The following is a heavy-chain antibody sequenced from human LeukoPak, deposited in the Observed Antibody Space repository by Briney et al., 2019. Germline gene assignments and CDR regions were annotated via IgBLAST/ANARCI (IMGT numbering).Heavy chain of an antibody. J-gene: IGHJ5*02. CDR3: ARDSLGTSSGWFDP. D-gene: IGHD6-19*01. CDR1: VFTFSSYA. CDR2: ISYDGSNK. Sequence: GGSLRLSCAASVFTFSSYAMSWVRQAPGKGLEWVAVISYDGSNKYYADSVKGRFTISRDNSKNTLYLQMNSLRAEDTAVYYCARDSLGTSSGWFDPWGQGTLVTVSS. V-gene: IGHV3-30*03.